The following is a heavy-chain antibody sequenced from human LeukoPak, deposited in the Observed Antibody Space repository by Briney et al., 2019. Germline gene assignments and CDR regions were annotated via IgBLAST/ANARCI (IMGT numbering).Heavy chain of an antibody. J-gene: IGHJ4*02. CDR2: VYYSGSI. CDR3: ARHRGSGSSSIPFGY. CDR1: GASIITGSPY. Sequence: SETLSLTCAVSGASIITGSPYWGWIRQSPGKGPEWIGTVYYSGSIYYNPSLKSRVTLSVDTSKNQFSLRLTSVTASDTAVYFCARHRGSGSSSIPFGYWGQGTLVTVSS. V-gene: IGHV4-39*01. D-gene: IGHD3-10*01.